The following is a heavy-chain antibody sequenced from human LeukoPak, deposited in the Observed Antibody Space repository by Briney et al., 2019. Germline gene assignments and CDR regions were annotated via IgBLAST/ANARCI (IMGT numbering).Heavy chain of an antibody. CDR1: GGSISSSGYC. CDR2: SDYSGNT. CDR3: ARGFGYGSGDYSWFDS. V-gene: IGHV4-39*01. J-gene: IGHJ5*01. D-gene: IGHD3-10*01. Sequence: PSETLSLTCTVSGGSISSSGYCWGWIRQPPGKGLEWIGSSDYSGNTNYNPSLKSRATISVDMSKNQFSLKCTSVTPADRAVYNGARGFGYGSGDYSWFDSWGQGTLVSVSS.